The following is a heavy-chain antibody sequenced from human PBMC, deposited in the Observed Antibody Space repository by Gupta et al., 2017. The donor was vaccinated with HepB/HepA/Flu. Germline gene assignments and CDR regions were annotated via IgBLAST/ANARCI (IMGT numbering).Heavy chain of an antibody. CDR3: ARESPLTCSSTSCPSDYYMDV. CDR1: GFTFSSYG. CDR2: IWYDGSNK. Sequence: QVQLVESGGGVVQPGRSLRLSCAASGFTFSSYGMHWVRQAPGKGLGWVAVIWYDGSNKYYADSVKGRFTISRDNSKNTLYLQMNSLRAEDTAVYYCARESPLTCSSTSCPSDYYMDVWGKGTTVTVAS. V-gene: IGHV3-33*01. J-gene: IGHJ6*03. D-gene: IGHD2-2*01.